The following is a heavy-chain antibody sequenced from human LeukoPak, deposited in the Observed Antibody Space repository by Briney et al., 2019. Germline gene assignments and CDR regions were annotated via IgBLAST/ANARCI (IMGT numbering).Heavy chain of an antibody. V-gene: IGHV3-23*01. CDR3: AKEASRGFDI. D-gene: IGHD6-6*01. J-gene: IGHJ3*02. CDR2: ITSGGST. CDR1: GFTFSSYA. Sequence: GGSLRLSCAASGFTFSSYAMSWVRQAPGKGLEWVSGITSGGSTYKVDSVKGRFTISRDNSKNTLYLQMNSLRAEDTAVYYRAKEASRGFDIWGQGTMVTVSS.